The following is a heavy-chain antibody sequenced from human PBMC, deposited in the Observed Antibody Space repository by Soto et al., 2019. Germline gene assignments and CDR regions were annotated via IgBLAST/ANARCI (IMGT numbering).Heavy chain of an antibody. J-gene: IGHJ4*02. CDR1: GGSISSGGYY. V-gene: IGHV4-31*03. CDR2: IYYSGST. CDR3: ARGDTAMVPAYYFDD. Sequence: SETLSLTCTVSGGSISSGGYYWSWIRQHPGKGLEWIGYIYYSGSTYYNPSLKSRVTISVDTSKNQFSLKLSSVTAADTAVYYCARGDTAMVPAYYFDDWGQGTLVTVSS. D-gene: IGHD5-18*01.